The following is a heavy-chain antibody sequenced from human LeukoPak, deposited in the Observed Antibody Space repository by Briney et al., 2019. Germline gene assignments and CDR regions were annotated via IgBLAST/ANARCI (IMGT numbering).Heavy chain of an antibody. CDR1: GFTFSDHA. Sequence: PGGSLRLSCGTSGFTFSDHAMHWVRQAPGKGLEWVAFIRNDGFYKYYSESGKGRFIISRDNSKNTLFLQMNRLRLDDTALYYCARAVAGSAFDHWGQGTLVAVSS. CDR2: IRNDGFYK. J-gene: IGHJ4*02. V-gene: IGHV3-30*02. D-gene: IGHD4-23*01. CDR3: ARAVAGSAFDH.